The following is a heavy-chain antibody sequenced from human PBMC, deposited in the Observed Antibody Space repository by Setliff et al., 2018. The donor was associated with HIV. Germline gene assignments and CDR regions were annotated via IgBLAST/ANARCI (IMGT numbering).Heavy chain of an antibody. CDR3: ARGQGFVWGSSLDAFDI. V-gene: IGHV5-10-1*01. CDR1: GYRFTNNW. J-gene: IGHJ3*02. Sequence: GESLTISCKGSGYRFTNNWINWVRQMPGKGLEWMGRINPSDSDVHYSPAFQRHVTISADKSISGAYLQWSSLKASDSATYYCARGQGFVWGSSLDAFDIWGQGTMVTVSS. D-gene: IGHD3-16*01. CDR2: INPSDSDV.